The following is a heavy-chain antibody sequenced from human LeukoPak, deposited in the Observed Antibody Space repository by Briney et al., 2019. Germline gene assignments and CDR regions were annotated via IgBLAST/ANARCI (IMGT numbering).Heavy chain of an antibody. CDR1: GYTFSNYG. J-gene: IGHJ4*02. V-gene: IGHV1-18*01. CDR2: ISAYNGNT. CDR3: ARAGDYYDSSGYPNDY. D-gene: IGHD3-22*01. Sequence: ASVKVSCKASGYTFSNYGISWVRQAPGQGLEWMGWISAYNGNTNYAQKLQGRVTMTTDTSTSTAYMELRSLRSDDTAVYYCARAGDYYDSSGYPNDYWGQGTLVTVSS.